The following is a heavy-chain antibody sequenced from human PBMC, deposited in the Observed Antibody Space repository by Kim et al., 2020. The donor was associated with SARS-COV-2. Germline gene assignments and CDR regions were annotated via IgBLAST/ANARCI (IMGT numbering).Heavy chain of an antibody. V-gene: IGHV3-48*04. D-gene: IGHD1-26*01. CDR2: ISSSSSTI. Sequence: GGSLRLSCAASGFTFSSYSMNWVRQAPGKGLEWVSYISSSSSTIYYADSVKGRFTISRDNAKNSLYLQMNSLRAEDTAVYYCASSPSGSYYGFDYWGQGTRVTVSS. CDR3: ASSPSGSYYGFDY. CDR1: GFTFSSYS. J-gene: IGHJ4*02.